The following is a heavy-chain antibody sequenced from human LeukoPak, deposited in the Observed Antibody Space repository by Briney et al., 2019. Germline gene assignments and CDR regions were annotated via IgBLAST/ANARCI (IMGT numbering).Heavy chain of an antibody. Sequence: GRSLRLSCAASGFTFSSYGMHWVRQAPGKGLEGVAIISYDGSNKYYADSVKGRFTISRDNSKNTLYLQMNSLRAEDTAVYYCAKAYYGGNSFIDYWGQRTLVTVSS. D-gene: IGHD4-23*01. V-gene: IGHV3-30*18. J-gene: IGHJ4*02. CDR3: AKAYYGGNSFIDY. CDR2: ISYDGSNK. CDR1: GFTFSSYG.